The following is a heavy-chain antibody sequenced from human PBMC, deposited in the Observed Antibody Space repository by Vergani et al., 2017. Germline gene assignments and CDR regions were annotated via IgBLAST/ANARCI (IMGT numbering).Heavy chain of an antibody. CDR2: ISWNSNSI. D-gene: IGHD6-6*01. CDR3: AKDLGTSSGGGWFDP. V-gene: IGHV3-9*02. CDR1: GFTSAGYV. Sequence: EVQLEESGGGLVLPGRSIRLSCVASGFTSAGYVMHWVRQAPGKSLEWVSGISWNSNSIGYADSVKGRFTISRDNAKNSLYLQMNSLRAEDTALYYCAKDLGTSSGGGWFDPWGQGTLVTVSS. J-gene: IGHJ5*02.